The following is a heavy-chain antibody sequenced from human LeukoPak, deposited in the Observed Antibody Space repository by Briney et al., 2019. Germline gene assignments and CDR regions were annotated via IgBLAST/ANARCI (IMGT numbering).Heavy chain of an antibody. CDR3: AIRGEGDPSDY. J-gene: IGHJ4*02. V-gene: IGHV3-23*01. Sequence: GGSLRLSCSTSGVTFSSFAMSWVRQAPGKGRDWDSSVSGSGGSTHYADSVKGRCTISRDYSKNTLYLQMNSLRAEDTALYYCAIRGEGDPSDYWGQGTLVTVSS. CDR1: GVTFSSFA. CDR2: VSGSGGST. D-gene: IGHD3-10*01.